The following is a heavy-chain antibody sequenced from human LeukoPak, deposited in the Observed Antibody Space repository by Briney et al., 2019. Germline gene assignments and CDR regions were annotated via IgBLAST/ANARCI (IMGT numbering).Heavy chain of an antibody. CDR3: ARDSLDGETYYFDY. J-gene: IGHJ4*02. CDR2: IYSGGST. D-gene: IGHD3-10*01. V-gene: IGHV3-66*01. CDR1: GFTVSSNY. Sequence: PGGSLRLSCAASGFTVSSNYTSWVRQAPGKGLEWVSVIYSGGSTYYADPVKGRFTISRDNSKNTLYLQMNSLRAEDMAVYYCARDSLDGETYYFDYWGQGTLVTVSS.